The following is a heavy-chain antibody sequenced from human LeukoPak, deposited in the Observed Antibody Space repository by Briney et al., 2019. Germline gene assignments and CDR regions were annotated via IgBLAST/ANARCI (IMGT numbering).Heavy chain of an antibody. CDR2: INPNSGGT. CDR3: ATSEAMITLMATPSDY. J-gene: IGHJ4*02. D-gene: IGHD3-16*01. V-gene: IGHV1-2*02. Sequence: EASVKVSCKASGYTFTGYYMHWVRQAPGQGLEWMGWINPNSGGTNYAQKFQGRVTMTRDTSITTAYMELSRLRSDDTAVYYCATSEAMITLMATPSDYWGQGTLVTVSS. CDR1: GYTFTGYY.